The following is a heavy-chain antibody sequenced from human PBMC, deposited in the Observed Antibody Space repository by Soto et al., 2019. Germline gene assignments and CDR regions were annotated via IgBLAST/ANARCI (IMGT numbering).Heavy chain of an antibody. CDR1: GGSMSNYY. Sequence: SETLSLTCTVSGGSMSNYYWSWIRQPPGKGLEWIGFIYYTGSNTYSPSLKSRVTISLDTSKNQFSLKLTSVTAADTAVYYCARRDGSSWYGIDYWGQGTLVTVSS. CDR3: ARRDGSSWYGIDY. D-gene: IGHD6-13*01. CDR2: IYYTGSN. J-gene: IGHJ4*02. V-gene: IGHV4-59*08.